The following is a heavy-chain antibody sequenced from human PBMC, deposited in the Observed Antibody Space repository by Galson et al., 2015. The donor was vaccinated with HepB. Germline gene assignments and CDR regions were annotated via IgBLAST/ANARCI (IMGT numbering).Heavy chain of an antibody. CDR2: ISYDGSDK. Sequence: SLRLSCAASGFTFSNYAMYWVRQSPGKGLEWVAIISYDGSDKFYADSVKGRLTISRDNSKNTLYLQMNSLRVEDTAVYYCARDFRDIVVLPVGTDALDIWGQGTMVTVSS. J-gene: IGHJ3*02. D-gene: IGHD2-2*01. V-gene: IGHV3-30-3*01. CDR1: GFTFSNYA. CDR3: ARDFRDIVVLPVGTDALDI.